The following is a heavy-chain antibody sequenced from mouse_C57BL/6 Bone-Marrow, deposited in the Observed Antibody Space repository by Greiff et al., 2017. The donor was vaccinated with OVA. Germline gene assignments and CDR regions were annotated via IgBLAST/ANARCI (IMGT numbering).Heavy chain of an antibody. D-gene: IGHD1-1*01. CDR3: ERGGFYYYGSTLYYFDY. J-gene: IGHJ2*01. Sequence: VQLQQPGAELVKPGASVKLSCKASGYTFTSYWMHWVKQRPGQGLEWIGMIHPNSGSTNYNEKFKSKATLTVDKSSSTAYMQLSSLTSEDSAVYYGERGGFYYYGSTLYYFDYWGQGTTLTVSS. CDR2: IHPNSGST. V-gene: IGHV1-64*01. CDR1: GYTFTSYW.